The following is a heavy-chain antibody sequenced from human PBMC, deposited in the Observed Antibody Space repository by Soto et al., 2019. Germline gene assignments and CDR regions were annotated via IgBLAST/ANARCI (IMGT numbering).Heavy chain of an antibody. CDR1: GGSISSYY. Sequence: SETLSLTCTVSGGSISSYYWSWIRQPPGKGLEWIGYIYYSGSTNYNPSLKSRVTISVDTSKNQFSLKLSSVTAADTAVYYCARHYYGDYYFDYWGQGTLVTVSS. CDR3: ARHYYGDYYFDY. D-gene: IGHD4-17*01. CDR2: IYYSGST. V-gene: IGHV4-59*08. J-gene: IGHJ4*02.